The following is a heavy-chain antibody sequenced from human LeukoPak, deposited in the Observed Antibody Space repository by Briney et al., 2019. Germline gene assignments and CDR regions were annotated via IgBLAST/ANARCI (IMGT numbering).Heavy chain of an antibody. CDR1: GFTFGDYA. Sequence: PGRSLRLSCTASGFTFGDYAMSWFRQAPGKGLEWVGFIRAKTYGGTTQYAASVKDRFTISRDDSKSIAYLQMNSLKTEDTAVYYCARANYGGNAGGFWGQGPWSPSPQ. CDR2: IRAKTYGGTT. V-gene: IGHV3-49*03. CDR3: ARANYGGNAGGF. D-gene: IGHD4-23*01. J-gene: IGHJ1*01.